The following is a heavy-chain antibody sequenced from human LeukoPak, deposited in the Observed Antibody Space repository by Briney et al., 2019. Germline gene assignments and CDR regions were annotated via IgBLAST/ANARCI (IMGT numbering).Heavy chain of an antibody. J-gene: IGHJ4*02. CDR1: GGSLSSHY. V-gene: IGHV4-59*11. Sequence: ASETLSLNCSVSGGSLSSHYWSWLRQPPGKGLEWIGYIYYTGNTYYNPSLKSRVTISVDTSKNQVSLKMNSVTAADTAVYYCARHRASDFDLWGQGTLVTVSS. CDR2: IYYTGNT. CDR3: ARHRASDFDL.